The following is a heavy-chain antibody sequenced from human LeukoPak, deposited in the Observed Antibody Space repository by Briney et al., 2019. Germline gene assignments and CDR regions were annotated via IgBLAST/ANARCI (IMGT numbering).Heavy chain of an antibody. CDR1: GFTFSFYA. CDR3: AKDREAIAGAAPIDAFDI. D-gene: IGHD6-13*01. CDR2: ISGSGGNT. V-gene: IGHV3-23*01. J-gene: IGHJ3*02. Sequence: GGSLRLSCAASGFTFSFYAMYWVRQAPGKGLEWVSAISGSGGNTYYADSVKGRFTISRDNSKNTLYLQMNSLRAEDTAVYYCAKDREAIAGAAPIDAFDIWGQGTMVTVSS.